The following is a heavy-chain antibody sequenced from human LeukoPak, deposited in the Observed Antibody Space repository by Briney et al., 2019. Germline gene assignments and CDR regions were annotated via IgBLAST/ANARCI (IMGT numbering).Heavy chain of an antibody. D-gene: IGHD4-17*01. V-gene: IGHV4-31*03. CDR2: IYYSGSA. CDR1: GGSISSGGYY. Sequence: SETLSLTCTVSGGSISSGGYYWSWIRQHPGKGLERIGYIYYSGSAYYNPSLKSRVTISVDTSKNQFSLKLSSVTAADTAVYYCARLYGDLFDYWGQGTLVTVSS. J-gene: IGHJ4*02. CDR3: ARLYGDLFDY.